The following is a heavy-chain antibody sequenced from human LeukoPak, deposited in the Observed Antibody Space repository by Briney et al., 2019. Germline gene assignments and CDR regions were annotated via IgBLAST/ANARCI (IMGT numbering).Heavy chain of an antibody. J-gene: IGHJ5*02. V-gene: IGHV4-31*03. D-gene: IGHD6-6*01. Sequence: SETLSLTCTVSGGSISSGGYYWSWIRQHPGKGLEWIGYIYYSGSTHYNPSLKSRVTISVDTSKNQFSLKLSSVTAADTAVYYCARVPYSSSSVWFDPWGQGTLVTVSS. CDR3: ARVPYSSSSVWFDP. CDR1: GGSISSGGYY. CDR2: IYYSGST.